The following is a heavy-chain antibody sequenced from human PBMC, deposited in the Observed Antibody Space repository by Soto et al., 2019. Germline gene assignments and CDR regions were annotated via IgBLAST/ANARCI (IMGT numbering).Heavy chain of an antibody. V-gene: IGHV1-69*13. CDR3: ARGRFGERYYYYGMDV. Sequence: ASVKVSCKASGGTFSSYAISWVRQAPGQGLEWMGGIIPIFGTANYAQKFQGRVTITADESTSTAYMELSSLRSEDTAVYYCARGRFGERYYYYGMDVWGQGTTVTVSS. CDR2: IIPIFGTA. D-gene: IGHD3-10*01. CDR1: GGTFSSYA. J-gene: IGHJ6*02.